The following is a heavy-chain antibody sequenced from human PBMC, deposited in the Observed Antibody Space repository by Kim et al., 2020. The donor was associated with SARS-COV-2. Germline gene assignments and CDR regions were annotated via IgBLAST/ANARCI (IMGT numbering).Heavy chain of an antibody. V-gene: IGHV3-74*01. Sequence: GGSLRLSCVASGFALRSNWLHWVRQAPGKGMEWVSRINIDGSSTIYADAVKGRFTISRDNAKNTLYVQMNSLRADDTAVDYCARVRGGYSYGIDYWGQGTPVTVSS. CDR1: GFALRSNW. CDR3: ARVRGGYSYGIDY. CDR2: INIDGSST. D-gene: IGHD5-18*01. J-gene: IGHJ4*02.